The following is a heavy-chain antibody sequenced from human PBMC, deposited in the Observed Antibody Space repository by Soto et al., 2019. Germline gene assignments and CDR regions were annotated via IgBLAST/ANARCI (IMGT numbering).Heavy chain of an antibody. V-gene: IGHV4-59*01. Sequence: PSETLSLTCTVSGGSMRNYFWTWIRQPPGKGLEWIGYIHYSGTTSFFPSYNPSLRTRVTISEDTSKNQFFLKLLSVTTADTAVVFCAGGEANSRNLAPYYLDFWGQGTLVTVSS. CDR3: AGGEANSRNLAPYYLDF. CDR1: GGSMRNYF. J-gene: IGHJ4*02. D-gene: IGHD6-13*01. CDR2: IHYSGTT.